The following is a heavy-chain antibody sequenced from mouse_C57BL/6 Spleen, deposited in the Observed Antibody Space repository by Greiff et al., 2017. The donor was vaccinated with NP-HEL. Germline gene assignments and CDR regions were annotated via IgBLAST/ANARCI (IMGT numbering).Heavy chain of an antibody. D-gene: IGHD1-1*01. CDR2: IYPRDGDT. CDR1: GYAFSSYW. Sequence: VQLQQSGAELVKPGASVKISCKASGYAFSSYWMHWVKQRPGKGLEWIGQIYPRDGDTNYNGKFKGKATLTADKSSSTAYMQLSSLTSEDSAVYFCGRGSTTVVAHWYFDVWGTGTTVTVSS. J-gene: IGHJ1*03. V-gene: IGHV1-80*01. CDR3: GRGSTTVVAHWYFDV.